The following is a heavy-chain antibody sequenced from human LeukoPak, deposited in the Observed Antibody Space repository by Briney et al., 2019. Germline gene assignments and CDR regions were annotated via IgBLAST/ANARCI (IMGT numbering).Heavy chain of an antibody. Sequence: HRASVKVSCKVSGYTLTKLSMHWVRQAPGKGREWVGGFDAEDGETIYAQKFQGRVTMTEDTSTDTAYMELSSRRSEDTAVYSCATTYCDILTGFAYWGQGTLATVSS. D-gene: IGHD3-9*01. CDR3: ATTYCDILTGFAY. CDR2: FDAEDGET. V-gene: IGHV1-24*01. CDR1: GYTLTKLS. J-gene: IGHJ4*02.